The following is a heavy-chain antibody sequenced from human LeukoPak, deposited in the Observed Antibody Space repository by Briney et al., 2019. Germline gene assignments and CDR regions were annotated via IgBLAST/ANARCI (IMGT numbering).Heavy chain of an antibody. V-gene: IGHV3-53*01. CDR3: ARGGGYRYGSPVDY. D-gene: IGHD5-18*01. CDR2: IYIDGTT. Sequence: GGSLRLSCAASGFTVSSDYMSWVRQAPGKGLEWVSVIYIDGTTYYADSVKGRFTISRENANNSLYLQMNSLRAGDTAVYYCARGGGYRYGSPVDYWGQGTLVTVSS. CDR1: GFTVSSDY. J-gene: IGHJ4*02.